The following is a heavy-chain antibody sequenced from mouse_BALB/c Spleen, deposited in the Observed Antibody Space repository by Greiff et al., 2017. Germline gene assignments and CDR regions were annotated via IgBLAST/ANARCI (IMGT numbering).Heavy chain of an antibody. J-gene: IGHJ2*01. CDR1: GFTFSSYT. Sequence: EVKVVESGGGLVQPGGSLKLSCAASGFTFSSYTMSWVRQTPEKRLEWVAYISNGGGSTYYPDTVKGRFTISRDNAKNTLYLQMSSLKSEDTAMYYCARLWDLDYWGQGTTLTVSS. V-gene: IGHV5-12-2*01. D-gene: IGHD4-1*01. CDR3: ARLWDLDY. CDR2: ISNGGGST.